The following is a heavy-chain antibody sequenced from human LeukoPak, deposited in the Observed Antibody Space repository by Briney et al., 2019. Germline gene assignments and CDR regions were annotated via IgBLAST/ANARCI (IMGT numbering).Heavy chain of an antibody. CDR2: IGFDGDII. J-gene: IGHJ6*03. V-gene: IGHV3-33*08. CDR1: GFPFSSYG. Sequence: TGGSLRLSCAASGFPFSSYGMHWLRQAPGKGLEWVAFIGFDGDIIYYGESVKGRFTISRNNAENTIYLQMDSLRVEDPAIYFCVRSWSYMDVWGQETTVSVSS. D-gene: IGHD3-10*01. CDR3: VRSWSYMDV.